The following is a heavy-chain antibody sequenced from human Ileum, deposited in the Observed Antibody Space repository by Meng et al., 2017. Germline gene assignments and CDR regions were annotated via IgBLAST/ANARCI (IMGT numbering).Heavy chain of an antibody. CDR1: GFTFGSCA. CDR3: AKDSLPTLSHGLHV. J-gene: IGHJ3*01. CDR2: LSGGGVDT. Sequence: GGSLRLSCAASGFTFGSCAMAWVRQAPGKGLQWVSSLSGGGVDTYYADSVRGRFTISRDNAKNSLYLQMNSLGPDDTALYCCAKDSLPTLSHGLHVWGQGTMVTVSS. V-gene: IGHV3-23*01. D-gene: IGHD2-8*01.